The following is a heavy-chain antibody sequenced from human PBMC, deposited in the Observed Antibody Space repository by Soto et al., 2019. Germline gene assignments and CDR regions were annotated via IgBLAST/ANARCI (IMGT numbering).Heavy chain of an antibody. CDR1: GDSVSSNSAA. J-gene: IGHJ6*02. Sequence: SQTLSLTCAISGDSVSSNSAAWNWIRQSPSRGLEWLGRTYYRSKWYNDYAVSVKSRITINPDTSKNQFSLQLNSVTPEDTAVYYCARGSSSWLNYYYYGMDVWGHRTTVTVSS. D-gene: IGHD6-13*01. CDR2: TYYRSKWYN. CDR3: ARGSSSWLNYYYYGMDV. V-gene: IGHV6-1*01.